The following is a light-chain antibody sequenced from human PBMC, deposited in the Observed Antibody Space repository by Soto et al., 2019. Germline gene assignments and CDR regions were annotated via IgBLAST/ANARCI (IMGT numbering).Light chain of an antibody. V-gene: IGLV2-11*01. J-gene: IGLJ1*01. CDR3: CSYAGSYTS. CDR1: SSAVGGYNY. CDR2: DVS. Sequence: QSALTQPRSVSVSPGQSVTISCTGTSSAVGGYNYVSWYQQHPGKAPKLMIYDVSKRPSGVPDRFSGSKSGNTASLTISGLQAEDEADYYCCSYAGSYTSFGTGTKLTVL.